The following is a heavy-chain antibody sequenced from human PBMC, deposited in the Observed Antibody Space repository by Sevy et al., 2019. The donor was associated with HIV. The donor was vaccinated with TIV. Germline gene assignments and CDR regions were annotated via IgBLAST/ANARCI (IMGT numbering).Heavy chain of an antibody. CDR1: GFTFSNAW. Sequence: GGSLRLSCAASGFTFSNAWMIWVRQAPGKGLEWVGRIKSKTDGETTDYAASVKGGFTISRDDSKTTLYLQMNSLKSEDTAVYYCATGIVGAVAGSAVVFDYWGQGTLVTVSS. J-gene: IGHJ4*02. CDR2: IKSKTDGETT. CDR3: ATGIVGAVAGSAVVFDY. D-gene: IGHD6-19*01. V-gene: IGHV3-15*01.